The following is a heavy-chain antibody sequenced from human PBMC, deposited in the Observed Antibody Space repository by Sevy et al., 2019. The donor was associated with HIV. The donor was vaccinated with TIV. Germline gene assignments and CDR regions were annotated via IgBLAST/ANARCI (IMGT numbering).Heavy chain of an antibody. CDR3: ASPLHYYDSPSAY. CDR2: ISSGSSYV. CDR1: GFTFSYYN. J-gene: IGHJ4*02. Sequence: GGSLRLSCAASGFTFSYYNMNWVRQAPGKGLEWVSSISSGSSYVYHADLVKGRFTISRDNAKNSLYLQMNSLRTEDTAVYYCASPLHYYDSPSAYWGQGTQVTVSS. D-gene: IGHD3-22*01. V-gene: IGHV3-21*01.